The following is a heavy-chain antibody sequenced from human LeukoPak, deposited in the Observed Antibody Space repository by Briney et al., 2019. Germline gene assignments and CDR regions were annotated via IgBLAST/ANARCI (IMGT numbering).Heavy chain of an antibody. V-gene: IGHV1-2*02. CDR1: GYTFTGYH. D-gene: IGHD6-19*01. J-gene: IGHJ5*02. CDR2: INPNSGGT. Sequence: ASVKVSCKASGYTFTGYHMHWVRQAPGQGLEWMGWINPNSGGTNYAQKFQGRVTMTRDTPISTAYMELSRLRADDTAVYYCAREKRVAGSRGGLDPWGQGTLVTVST. CDR3: AREKRVAGSRGGLDP.